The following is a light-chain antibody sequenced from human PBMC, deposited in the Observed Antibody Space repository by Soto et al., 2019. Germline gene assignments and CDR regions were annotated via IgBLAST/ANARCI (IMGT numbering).Light chain of an antibody. V-gene: IGLV1-40*01. CDR3: QSYYSSLSGLV. Sequence: SVLTQPPSVSGARGQRVTISCTGSSSNIGAGYDVHWYQQLPGTAPKLLIYGNSNRPSGVPDRYAGSKSGTSASLASTGLQAEDEADYYCQSYYSSLSGLVFGGGTKLTVL. CDR2: GNS. J-gene: IGLJ2*01. CDR1: SSNIGAGYD.